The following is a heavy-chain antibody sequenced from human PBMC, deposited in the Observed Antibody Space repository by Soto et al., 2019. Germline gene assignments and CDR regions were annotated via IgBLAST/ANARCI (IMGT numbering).Heavy chain of an antibody. D-gene: IGHD3-22*01. CDR3: ARISYYYDSSGYYSVGFYYYGMDV. J-gene: IGHJ6*02. CDR1: GYSFTSYW. Sequence: GESLKISCKGSGYSFTSYWIGWVRQMPGKGLEWMGIIYPGDSDTRSSPSFQGQVTISADKSISTAYLQWSSLKASDTAMYYCARISYYYDSSGYYSVGFYYYGMDVWGQGTTVTVSS. CDR2: IYPGDSDT. V-gene: IGHV5-51*01.